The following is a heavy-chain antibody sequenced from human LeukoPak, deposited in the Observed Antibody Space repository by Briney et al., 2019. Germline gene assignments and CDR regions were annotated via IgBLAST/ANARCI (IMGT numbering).Heavy chain of an antibody. J-gene: IGHJ4*02. D-gene: IGHD3-10*01. V-gene: IGHV4-31*03. CDR1: GGSISSGGYY. CDR3: ARGGRENIDY. CDR2: IYYSGST. Sequence: PSETLSLTCTVSGGSISSGGYYWSWIRQHPGKGLEWIGYIYYSGSTYYNPSLKSRVTISVDTSKNQFSLKLSSVTAADTAVYYCARGGRENIDYWGQGTLVTVSS.